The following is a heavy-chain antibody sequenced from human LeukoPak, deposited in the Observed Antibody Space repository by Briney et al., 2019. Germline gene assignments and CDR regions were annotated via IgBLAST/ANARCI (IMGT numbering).Heavy chain of an antibody. CDR2: IIPIFGTA. CDR1: GGTFSSYA. Sequence: GASVKVSCKASGGTFSSYAISWVRQAPGQGLEWMGGIIPIFGTANYAQKFQGRVTITADESTSTAYMELSSLRSEDTAVYYCARTGLSDSSGYSYFDYWGQGTLVTVSS. V-gene: IGHV1-69*13. D-gene: IGHD3-22*01. J-gene: IGHJ4*02. CDR3: ARTGLSDSSGYSYFDY.